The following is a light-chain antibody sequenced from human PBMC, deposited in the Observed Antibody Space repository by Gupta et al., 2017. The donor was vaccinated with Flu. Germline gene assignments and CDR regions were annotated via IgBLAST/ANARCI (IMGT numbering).Light chain of an antibody. J-gene: IGLJ3*02. Sequence: QSVLTQPPSASGLPGQRVIISCSGGGSNIGRNFVYWYQQLPGAAPKFLVYRNNQRPLGVPDRFSVSKSGTSATLAIAGLRADDEADYFCAAWDASLAGWVFGGGTKLTVL. CDR2: RNN. CDR3: AAWDASLAGWV. CDR1: GSNIGRNF. V-gene: IGLV1-47*01.